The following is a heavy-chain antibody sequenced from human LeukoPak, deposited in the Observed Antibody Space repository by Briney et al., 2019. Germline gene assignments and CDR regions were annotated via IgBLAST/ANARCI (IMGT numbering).Heavy chain of an antibody. Sequence: SVKVSCKASGGTFSSYAISWVRQAPGQGLEWMGGIIPIFGTANYAQKFQGRVTITTDESTSTAYMELSSLRSEDTAVYYCAGDSKGAAARRDTVSFDYWGQGTLVTVSS. D-gene: IGHD6-6*01. CDR2: IIPIFGTA. V-gene: IGHV1-69*05. CDR3: AGDSKGAAARRDTVSFDY. CDR1: GGTFSSYA. J-gene: IGHJ4*02.